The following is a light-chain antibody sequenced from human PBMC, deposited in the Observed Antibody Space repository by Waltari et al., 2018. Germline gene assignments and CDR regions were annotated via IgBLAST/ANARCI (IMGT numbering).Light chain of an antibody. J-gene: IGLJ1*01. CDR3: SSYTTSSAPGV. Sequence: QSALTQPAPVSCSPGQSITISWSGTDSDVWCYYFVSWYQQHPGKAPPLILYEVSNRPSGISNRFSASKSGNTASLTISGLQAEDEADYYCSSYTTSSAPGVFGTGTRVTVL. CDR1: DSDVWCYYF. CDR2: EVS. V-gene: IGLV2-14*01.